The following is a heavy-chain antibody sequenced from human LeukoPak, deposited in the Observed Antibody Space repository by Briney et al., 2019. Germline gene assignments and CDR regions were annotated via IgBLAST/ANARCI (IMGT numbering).Heavy chain of an antibody. D-gene: IGHD5-12*01. J-gene: IGHJ4*02. CDR1: GFTFDDYA. V-gene: IGHV3-9*01. CDR3: AKAMGSRSGYAIDY. CDR2: ISWNSGSI. Sequence: SLRLSCAASGFTFDDYAMHWVRQAPGKGLEWVSGISWNSGSIGYADSVKGRFTISRDNAKNSLYLQMNSLRAEDTARYYCAKAMGSRSGYAIDYWGQGTLVTVSS.